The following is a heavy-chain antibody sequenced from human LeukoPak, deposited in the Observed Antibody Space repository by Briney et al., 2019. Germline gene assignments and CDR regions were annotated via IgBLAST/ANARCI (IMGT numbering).Heavy chain of an antibody. CDR1: GGSISSTTDY. CDR3: ARHVNTTTGAPIGWFDP. Sequence: SETLSLTCTVSGGSISSTTDYWGWIRQPPGKGLEWIGSIFYSGTTYYNPSLKSRVTISVDTSKNQFSLKLTSVTAADTAVYYCARHVNTTTGAPIGWFDPWGQGTLVTVSS. J-gene: IGHJ5*02. CDR2: IFYSGTT. V-gene: IGHV4-39*01. D-gene: IGHD1-26*01.